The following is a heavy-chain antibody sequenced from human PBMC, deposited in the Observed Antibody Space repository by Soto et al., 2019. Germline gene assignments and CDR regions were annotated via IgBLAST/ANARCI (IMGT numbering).Heavy chain of an antibody. J-gene: IGHJ4*02. CDR3: ARDEITGLFDY. D-gene: IGHD2-8*02. V-gene: IGHV4-59*12. CDR1: GGSISSYY. CDR2: IYYSGST. Sequence: SETLSLTCTVSGGSISSYYWSWIRQPPGKGLGWIGYIYYSGSTNYNPSLKSRVTISVDTSKNQFSLKLTFVTAADTAVYYCARDEITGLFDYWGQGTLVTVSS.